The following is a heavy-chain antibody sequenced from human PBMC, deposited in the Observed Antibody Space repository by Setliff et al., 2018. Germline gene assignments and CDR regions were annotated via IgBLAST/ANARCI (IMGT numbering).Heavy chain of an antibody. CDR2: IYTSEST. J-gene: IGHJ3*02. Sequence: NPSETLSLTCTVSGGSISNYYWSWIRQPAGKGLEWIGRIYTSESTNYNPSLKSRVTMSVDTSKNQFSLKLSSVTAADTAVYYCARKGISALSGAFDMWGQGTMVTVSS. D-gene: IGHD1-26*01. CDR3: ARKGISALSGAFDM. CDR1: GGSISNYY. V-gene: IGHV4-4*07.